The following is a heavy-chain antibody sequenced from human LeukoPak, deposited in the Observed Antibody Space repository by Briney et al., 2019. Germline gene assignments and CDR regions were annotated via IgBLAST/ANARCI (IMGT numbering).Heavy chain of an antibody. Sequence: GGSLRLSCAASGFSFSNYWMSWVRQAPGKGLEWVAIIKQDGSEKYYVDSVKGRFTISRDNAMNSLYLQMNRLRAEDTAVYYCARVSMILGVAAFFDYWGQGTLVTVSA. J-gene: IGHJ4*02. D-gene: IGHD3/OR15-3a*01. CDR1: GFSFSNYW. CDR2: IKQDGSEK. CDR3: ARVSMILGVAAFFDY. V-gene: IGHV3-7*01.